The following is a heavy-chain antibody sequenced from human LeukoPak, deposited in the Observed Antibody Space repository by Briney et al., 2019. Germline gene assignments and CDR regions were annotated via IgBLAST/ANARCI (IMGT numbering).Heavy chain of an antibody. CDR3: AKDILRALSCYIPAYAFDI. Sequence: SVKVSCKASGGTFSSYAISWVRQAPGQGLEWMGGIIPIFGTANYAQKFQGRVTITADESTSTAYMELSSLRSEDTAVYYCAKDILRALSCYIPAYAFDIWGQGTMVTVSS. D-gene: IGHD3-10*01. CDR2: IIPIFGTA. J-gene: IGHJ3*02. V-gene: IGHV1-69*13. CDR1: GGTFSSYA.